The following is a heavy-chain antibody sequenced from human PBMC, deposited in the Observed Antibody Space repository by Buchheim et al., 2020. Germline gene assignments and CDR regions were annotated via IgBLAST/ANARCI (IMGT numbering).Heavy chain of an antibody. CDR2: ISYDGSNK. CDR3: ARDPALSIAAAGPLDY. D-gene: IGHD6-13*01. V-gene: IGHV3-30-3*01. Sequence: QVQLVESGGGVVQPGRSLRLSCAASGFTFSSYAMHWVRQAPGKGLEWVAVISYDGSNKYYADSVKGRLTISRDTSKKTLFLQMNSLRAEDTAVYYCARDPALSIAAAGPLDYWGQGTL. J-gene: IGHJ4*02. CDR1: GFTFSSYA.